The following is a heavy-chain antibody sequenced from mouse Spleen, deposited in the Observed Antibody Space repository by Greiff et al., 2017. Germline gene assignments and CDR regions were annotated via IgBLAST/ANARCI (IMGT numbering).Heavy chain of an antibody. V-gene: IGHV1-39*01. CDR1: GYSFTDYN. D-gene: IGHD2-5*01. J-gene: IGHJ4*01. CDR2: INPNYGTT. CDR3: ARDYYSNYYYAMDY. Sequence: LQESGPELVKPGASVKISCKASGYSFTDYNMNWVKQSNGKSLEWIGVINPNYGTTSYNQKFKGKATLTVDQSSSTAYMQLNSLTSEDSAVYYCARDYYSNYYYAMDYWGQGTSVTVSS.